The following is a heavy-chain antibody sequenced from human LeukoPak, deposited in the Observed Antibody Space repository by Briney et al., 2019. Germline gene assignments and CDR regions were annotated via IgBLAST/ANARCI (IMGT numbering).Heavy chain of an antibody. CDR2: IIPMLGIA. J-gene: IGHJ4*02. CDR3: AREPSSGYAAFDY. Sequence: SVKVSCKASVGTFSSDAIGAGRGSPQRGHECRGGIIPMLGIANYAQKFQGRVTITADKSTSTAYMELSSLRSEDTAVYYCAREPSSGYAAFDYWGQGTLVTVSS. CDR1: VGTFSSDA. V-gene: IGHV1-69*10. D-gene: IGHD5-12*01.